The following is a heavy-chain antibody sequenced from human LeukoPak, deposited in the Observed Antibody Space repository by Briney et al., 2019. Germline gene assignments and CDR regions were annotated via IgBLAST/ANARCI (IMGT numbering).Heavy chain of an antibody. CDR2: ISWNSGSI. V-gene: IGHV3-9*01. CDR1: GFTFYDYA. D-gene: IGHD4-17*01. CDR3: AKRPSDYGDYVTYFDY. Sequence: GRSLRLSCAASGFTFYDYAMHCVRQAPGKGLEWFSGISWNSGSIGYEASEMGRFTISRDKAKNPLSLQMNSLRDEDTAVYYCAKRPSDYGDYVTYFDYWGQGTLVTVSS. J-gene: IGHJ4*02.